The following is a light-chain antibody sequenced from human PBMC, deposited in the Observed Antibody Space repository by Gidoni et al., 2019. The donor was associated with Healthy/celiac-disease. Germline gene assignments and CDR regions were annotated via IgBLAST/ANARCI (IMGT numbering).Light chain of an antibody. V-gene: IGLV1-40*01. CDR3: QSYDSSLSPYV. CDR1: SSTIGAGYD. J-gene: IGLJ1*01. Sequence: QSVLTQPPSVSGAPGPRVTISCTGSSSTIGAGYDVHWYQQLPGTAPKLLIYGNSNRPSGVPDRFSGSKSGTSASLAITGLQAEDEADYYCQSYDSSLSPYVFGTGTKVTVL. CDR2: GNS.